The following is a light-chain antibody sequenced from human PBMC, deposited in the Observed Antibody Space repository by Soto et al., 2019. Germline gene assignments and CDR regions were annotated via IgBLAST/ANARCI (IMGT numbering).Light chain of an antibody. CDR3: CAYTGSYTFVV. CDR2: DVS. Sequence: QSALTQPRSMSGSPGQSVTISCTGTSRDVGGYNYVSWYQHHPGKAPKLMIYDVSKRPSGVPDRFSGSKSGNTASLTISGLQAEDETDYYCCAYTGSYTFVVFGGGTKLTVL. V-gene: IGLV2-11*01. CDR1: SRDVGGYNY. J-gene: IGLJ2*01.